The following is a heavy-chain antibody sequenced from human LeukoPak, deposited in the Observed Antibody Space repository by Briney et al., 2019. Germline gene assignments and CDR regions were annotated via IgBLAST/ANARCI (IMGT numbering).Heavy chain of an antibody. CDR2: ISYDGSNK. CDR3: ARGYIDNLGYSPRSSFDS. D-gene: IGHD3-22*01. CDR1: GFTFSSYD. V-gene: IGHV3-30*03. J-gene: IGHJ4*02. Sequence: GGSLRLSCGASGFTFSSYDMHWVRQAPGKGLEWVAVISYDGSNKYYADSVKGRFTISRDNSKNTLYLQMNSLRAEDTAVYYCARGYIDNLGYSPRSSFDSWGQGSLVTVSS.